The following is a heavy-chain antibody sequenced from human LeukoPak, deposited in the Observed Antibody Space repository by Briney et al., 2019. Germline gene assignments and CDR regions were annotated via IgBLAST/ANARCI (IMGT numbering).Heavy chain of an antibody. CDR3: ARGYSSSWYGGLWFDP. CDR1: GFTFSSYA. J-gene: IGHJ5*02. V-gene: IGHV3-30*04. Sequence: PGGSLRLSCAASGFTFSSYAMHWVRQAPGKGLEWVAVISYDGSNKYYADSVKGRFTISRDNSENTLYLQMNSLRAEDTAVYYCARGYSSSWYGGLWFDPWGQGTLVTVSS. CDR2: ISYDGSNK. D-gene: IGHD6-13*01.